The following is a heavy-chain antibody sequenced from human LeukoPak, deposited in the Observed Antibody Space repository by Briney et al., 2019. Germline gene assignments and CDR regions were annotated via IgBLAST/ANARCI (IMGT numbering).Heavy chain of an antibody. V-gene: IGHV1-18*01. CDR3: ARGEPIYSSSDDAFDI. D-gene: IGHD6-6*01. CDR2: ISAYNGNT. CDR1: GYTFTSYG. Sequence: ASVKVSCKASGYTFTSYGISWVRQAPGQGLEWMGWISAYNGNTNYAQKLQGRVTMTTDTSTSTAYMELRSLRSDDTAVYYCARGEPIYSSSDDAFDIWGQGTMVTVSS. J-gene: IGHJ3*02.